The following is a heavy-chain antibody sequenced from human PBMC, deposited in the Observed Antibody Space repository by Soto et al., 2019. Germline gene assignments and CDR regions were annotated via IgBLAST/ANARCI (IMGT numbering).Heavy chain of an antibody. V-gene: IGHV1-2*04. CDR3: ARLHSSGWDFFDY. J-gene: IGHJ4*02. CDR2: INPNSGGT. Sequence: ASVKVSCKASGYTFTGYYMHWVRQAPGQGLEWMGWINPNSGGTNYAQKFQGWVTMTRDTSISTAYMELSRLRSDDTAVYYCARLHSSGWDFFDYWGQGTLVTVSS. CDR1: GYTFTGYY. D-gene: IGHD6-19*01.